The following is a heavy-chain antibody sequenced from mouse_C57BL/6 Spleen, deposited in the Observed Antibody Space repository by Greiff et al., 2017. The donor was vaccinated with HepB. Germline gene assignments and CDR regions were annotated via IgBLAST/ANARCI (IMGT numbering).Heavy chain of an antibody. D-gene: IGHD2-4*01. CDR2: IWSGGST. J-gene: IGHJ1*03. CDR1: GFSLTSYG. V-gene: IGHV2-2*01. Sequence: VQWVESGPGLVQPSQSLSITCTVSGFSLTSYGVHWVRQSPGKGLEWLGVIWSGGSTDYNAAFISRLSISKDNSKTQVFFKMNSLQADDTAIYYCACQIYYDYDGGYFDVWGTGTTVTVSS. CDR3: ACQIYYDYDGGYFDV.